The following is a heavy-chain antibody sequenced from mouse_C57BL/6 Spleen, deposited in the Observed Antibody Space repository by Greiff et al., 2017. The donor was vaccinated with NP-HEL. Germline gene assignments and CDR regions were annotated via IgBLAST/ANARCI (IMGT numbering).Heavy chain of an antibody. CDR3: AGGPYYFDY. D-gene: IGHD3-3*01. V-gene: IGHV5-4*03. CDR1: GFTFSSYA. CDR2: ISDGGSYT. Sequence: EVMLVESGGGLVKPGGSLKLSCADSGFTFSSYAMSWVRQTPEKRREWVATISDGGSYTYYPDNVKGRFTISRENANTNLYLQMSHLKSEDTAMYYCAGGPYYFDYWGQGTTLTVSS. J-gene: IGHJ2*01.